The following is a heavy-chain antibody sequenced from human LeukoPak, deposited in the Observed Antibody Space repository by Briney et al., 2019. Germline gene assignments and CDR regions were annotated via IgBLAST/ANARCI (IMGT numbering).Heavy chain of an antibody. J-gene: IGHJ6*02. D-gene: IGHD1-1*01. CDR1: RVSLRRFY. Sequence: SQTLSPSCALSRVSLRRFYWSWIRQPPGKGLEWIGYIYYGGSTNYPPSLKSRVTISVDATKNLFSLMLSSVTAADAAVYYWVRTPRGTRSPDVWGQGTTVTVSS. CDR2: IYYGGST. V-gene: IGHV4-59*01. CDR3: VRTPRGTRSPDV.